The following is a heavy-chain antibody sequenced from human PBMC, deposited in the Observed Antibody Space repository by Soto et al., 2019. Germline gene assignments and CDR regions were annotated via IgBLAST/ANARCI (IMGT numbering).Heavy chain of an antibody. D-gene: IGHD2-2*01. CDR2: INPNSGGT. CDR3: ARERVPGATRPDYYYYGMDV. CDR1: GYTFTDYY. Sequence: GASVKVSCKAFGYTFTDYYVHWVRQAPGQGLEWMGWINPNSGGTNYAQKFQGWVAMTRDTSISTAYMEVSSLKSDDTAVYYCARERVPGATRPDYYYYGMDVWGQGTTVTVS. V-gene: IGHV1-2*04. J-gene: IGHJ6*02.